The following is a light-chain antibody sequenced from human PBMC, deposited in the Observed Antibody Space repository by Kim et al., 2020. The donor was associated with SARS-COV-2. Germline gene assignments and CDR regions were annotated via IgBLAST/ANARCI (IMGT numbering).Light chain of an antibody. J-gene: IGLJ1*01. V-gene: IGLV9-49*01. Sequence: CTLSSGYSNYKVDWYQQRPGKGPRFVMRVGTGGIVGSKGDGVPDRFSVLGSGLNRYLTIKNIQEEDASDYHCGADHASGSNFVYVFGTGTQLTVL. CDR1: SGYSNYK. CDR3: GADHASGSNFVYV. CDR2: VGTGGIVG.